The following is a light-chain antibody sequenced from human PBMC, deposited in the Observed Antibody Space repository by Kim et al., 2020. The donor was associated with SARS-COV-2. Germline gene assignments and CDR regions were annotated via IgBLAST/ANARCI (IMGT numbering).Light chain of an antibody. CDR3: QQNATWPPALT. CDR2: DAS. Sequence: PGERATLACRASQSINIDVAWYQQKPGRAPRLLIYDASKRVSGVPTRFSGSGSGIDFALTINGLAPEDFAVYYCQQNATWPPALTFGGGTKV. J-gene: IGKJ4*01. V-gene: IGKV3-11*01. CDR1: QSINID.